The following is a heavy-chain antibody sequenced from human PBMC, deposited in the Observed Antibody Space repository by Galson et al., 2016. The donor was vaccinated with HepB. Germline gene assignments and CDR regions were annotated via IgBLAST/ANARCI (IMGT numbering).Heavy chain of an antibody. CDR2: INPDGSXK. CDR1: GXXVNXXX. CDR3: ARARGPNY. Sequence: SLXXXCAASGXXVNXXXMTXXXQAXXKGLEWVANINPDGSXKNYVDSVKGRFAISRDNAKNSLFLQMNSLRAEDTAVYYCARARGPNYWGQGTLVTVSS. J-gene: IGHJ4*02. V-gene: IGHV3-7*01.